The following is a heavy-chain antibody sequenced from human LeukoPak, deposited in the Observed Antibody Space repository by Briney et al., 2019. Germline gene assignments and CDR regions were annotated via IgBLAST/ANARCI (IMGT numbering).Heavy chain of an antibody. Sequence: SETLSLTCTVSGGSISSSNYYWGWIRQPPGKGLEWIGSIFYSGNTYYNPSLKSRVTISVDPSKNQFSLKLTSVTAADTAVYYCARLYSGSYLGYFDYWGQGTLVSVSS. V-gene: IGHV4-39*01. J-gene: IGHJ4*02. D-gene: IGHD1-26*01. CDR2: IFYSGNT. CDR3: ARLYSGSYLGYFDY. CDR1: GGSISSSNYY.